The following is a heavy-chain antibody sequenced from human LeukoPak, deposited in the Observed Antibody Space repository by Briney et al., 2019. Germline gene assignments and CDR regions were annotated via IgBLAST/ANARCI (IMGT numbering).Heavy chain of an antibody. J-gene: IGHJ3*02. CDR2: IDWDDDK. D-gene: IGHD4-17*01. Sequence: SGPTRVKPTQTLTLTCTFFGFSLSTSGMCVSWVRQPPGMALEWLARIDWDDDKYYSTSLKTRLTISKDTSKNQVVLTMTNMDPVDTATYYCAWISYGDSIHDAFDIWGQGTMVTVSS. CDR3: AWISYGDSIHDAFDI. V-gene: IGHV2-70*11. CDR1: GFSLSTSGMC.